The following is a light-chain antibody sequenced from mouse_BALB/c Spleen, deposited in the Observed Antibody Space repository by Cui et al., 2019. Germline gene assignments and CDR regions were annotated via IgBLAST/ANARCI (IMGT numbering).Light chain of an antibody. J-gene: IGKJ5*01. CDR3: QQWSSNPPT. CDR1: SSVSY. V-gene: IGKV4-59*01. Sequence: VLTQSPAIMSATPGEKVTMTCSASSSVSYMHWDQQKAGTSPKRWIYDTSKLASGVPARFSGSGSGTSYSLTISSMEAEDAATYYCQQWSSNPPTFGAGTKLELK. CDR2: DTS.